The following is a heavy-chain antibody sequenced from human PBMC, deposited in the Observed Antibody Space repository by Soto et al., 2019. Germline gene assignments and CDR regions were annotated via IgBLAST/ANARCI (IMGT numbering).Heavy chain of an antibody. CDR3: AVLSYDYGSAFDI. Sequence: GASVKVSCKASGYTFTSYGISWVRQAPGQGLEWMGWISAYNGNTNYAQKLQGRVTVTTDTSTSTAYMELRSLRSDDTAVYYCAVLSYDYGSAFDIWGQGTMVTVSS. D-gene: IGHD4-17*01. J-gene: IGHJ3*02. CDR1: GYTFTSYG. V-gene: IGHV1-18*01. CDR2: ISAYNGNT.